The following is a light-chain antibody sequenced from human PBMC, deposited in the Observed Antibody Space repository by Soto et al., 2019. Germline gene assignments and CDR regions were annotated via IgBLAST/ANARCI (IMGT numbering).Light chain of an antibody. Sequence: QSALTQPASVSGSPGQSITISCTGTGSDVGGYNYVSWYQQHPGKAPKLMIYDVSNRPSGVSNRFSGSKSGNTASLTISGLQAEDEADYYCSSYTSSSPYVFGTGTKLTVL. CDR3: SSYTSSSPYV. CDR2: DVS. V-gene: IGLV2-14*01. CDR1: GSDVGGYNY. J-gene: IGLJ1*01.